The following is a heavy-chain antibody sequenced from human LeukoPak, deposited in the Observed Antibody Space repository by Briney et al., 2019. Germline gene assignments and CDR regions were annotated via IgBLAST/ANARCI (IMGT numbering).Heavy chain of an antibody. CDR2: IIPIFGTA. J-gene: IGHJ6*02. CDR1: GGTFSSYA. CDR3: ARGGYSYYYGMDV. V-gene: IGHV1-69*13. Sequence: ASVKVSCTASGGTFSSYAISWVRQAPGQGLEWMGGIIPIFGTANYAQKFQGRVTITADESTSTAYMELSSLRSEDTAVYYCARGGYSYYYGMDVWGQGTTVTVSS. D-gene: IGHD5-18*01.